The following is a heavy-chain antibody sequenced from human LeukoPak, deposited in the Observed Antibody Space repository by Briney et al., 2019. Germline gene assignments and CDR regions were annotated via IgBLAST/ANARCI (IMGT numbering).Heavy chain of an antibody. CDR1: GYTFTSYD. J-gene: IGHJ5*02. CDR2: MNPNSGNT. Sequence: GASVKVSCKASGYTFTSYDINWVRQATGQGLEWMGWMNPNSGNTGYAQKFQGRVTITRDTSISTAYMELSSLRSDDTAVYYCARVCPRIESGWYASVWFDPWGQGTLVTVSS. CDR3: ARVCPRIESGWYASVWFDP. V-gene: IGHV1-8*01. D-gene: IGHD6-19*01.